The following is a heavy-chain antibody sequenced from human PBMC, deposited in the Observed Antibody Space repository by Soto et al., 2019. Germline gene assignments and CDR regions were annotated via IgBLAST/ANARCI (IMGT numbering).Heavy chain of an antibody. CDR3: ARDPGDQVAATRWTWLY. J-gene: IGHJ4*02. D-gene: IGHD5-12*01. CDR2: MSPIIGAP. Sequence: QVQLVQSGAEVKKPGASVKVSCKTSGGSFSNYTINWVRQAPGQGLEWMGRMSPIIGAPNYAQKFQGRVTITTDTTTSTAYMALSRLTSEDTAVYYCARDPGDQVAATRWTWLYWGQGTLVTVSS. V-gene: IGHV1-69*08. CDR1: GGSFSNYT.